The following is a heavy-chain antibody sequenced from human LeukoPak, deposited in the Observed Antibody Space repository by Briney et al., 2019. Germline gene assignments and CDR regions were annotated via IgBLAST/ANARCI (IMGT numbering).Heavy chain of an antibody. CDR2: IYYSGST. D-gene: IGHD6-19*01. Sequence: PSQTLSLTCTVSGGSISSGDYYWSWIRQPPGKGLEWIGYIYYSGSTYYNPSLKSRVTISVDTSKNQFSLKLSSVTAVDTAVYYCARVGIAVAGTIVWFDPWGQGTLVTVSS. J-gene: IGHJ5*02. CDR3: ARVGIAVAGTIVWFDP. V-gene: IGHV4-30-4*01. CDR1: GGSISSGDYY.